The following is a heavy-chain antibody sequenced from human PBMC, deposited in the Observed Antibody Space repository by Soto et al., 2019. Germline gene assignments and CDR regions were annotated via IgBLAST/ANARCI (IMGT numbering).Heavy chain of an antibody. CDR1: GGTFSSYA. J-gene: IGHJ6*02. V-gene: IGHV1-69*12. CDR2: IIPIFGTA. CDR3: ARVWSGYSPYSYYYYYGMDV. D-gene: IGHD3-3*01. Sequence: QVQLVQSGAEVKKPGSSVKVSCKASGGTFSSYAISWVRQAPGQGLEWMGGIIPIFGTANYAQKFQGRVTITADESTSTAYMELSSLRSEDTAVYYCARVWSGYSPYSYYYYYGMDVWGQGTTVTVSS.